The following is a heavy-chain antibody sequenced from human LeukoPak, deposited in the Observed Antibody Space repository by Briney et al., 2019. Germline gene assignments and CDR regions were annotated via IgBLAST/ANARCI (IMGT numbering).Heavy chain of an antibody. CDR2: ISWNSFNV. Sequence: PGRSLRPSCAASGFTFENYAMHWVRQAPGKGLEWVSGISWNSFNVGYADSVKGRVTISRDNAKNSLFLQMNSLRVEDTALYYCAKASGDCRSSSCPPDYWGQGALVTVSS. D-gene: IGHD2-2*01. CDR1: GFTFENYA. J-gene: IGHJ4*02. CDR3: AKASGDCRSSSCPPDY. V-gene: IGHV3-9*01.